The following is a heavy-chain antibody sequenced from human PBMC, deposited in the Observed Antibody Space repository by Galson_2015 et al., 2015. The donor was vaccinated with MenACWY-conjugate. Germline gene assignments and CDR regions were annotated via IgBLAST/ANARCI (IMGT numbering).Heavy chain of an antibody. CDR3: TRQSPLNFDY. Sequence: SLRLSCAASGFSFSDSAMHWVRQASGKGLEWVGRIRSKRNNYATTYAASVQGRFTVSRDGSERMAYLHMNSLKTEDTAIYYCTRQSPLNFDYWGQGVLVTVSS. CDR1: GFSFSDSA. J-gene: IGHJ4*02. CDR2: IRSKRNNYAT. V-gene: IGHV3-73*01.